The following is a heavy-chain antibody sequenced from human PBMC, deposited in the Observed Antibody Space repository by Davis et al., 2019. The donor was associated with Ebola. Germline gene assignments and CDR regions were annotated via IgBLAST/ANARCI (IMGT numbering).Heavy chain of an antibody. V-gene: IGHV1-8*01. J-gene: IGHJ4*02. CDR2: MNPNSGNT. CDR3: ARDWNSSGWYYY. CDR1: GYTFTSYD. D-gene: IGHD6-19*01. Sequence: ASVKVSCKASGYTFTSYDINWVRQATGQGLEWMGWMNPNSGNTGYAQKFQGRVTMTRDTSISTAYMELSRLRSDDTAVYYCARDWNSSGWYYYWGQGTLVTVSS.